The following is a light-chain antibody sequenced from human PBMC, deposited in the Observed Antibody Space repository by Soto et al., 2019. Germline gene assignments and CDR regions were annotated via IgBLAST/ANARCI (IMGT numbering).Light chain of an antibody. CDR1: QGISTW. CDR3: QKYNGYFQT. V-gene: IGKV1-5*01. J-gene: IGKJ1*01. CDR2: EAS. Sequence: DIQMTQSPSTLSASVGDRVTITCRASQGISTWLAWYQQKPGKAPKLLIYEASSLHTGVPSSFSGDGSGTDFYLTISSPQSDHIAAYYCQKYNGYFQTFGQGNNVEIK.